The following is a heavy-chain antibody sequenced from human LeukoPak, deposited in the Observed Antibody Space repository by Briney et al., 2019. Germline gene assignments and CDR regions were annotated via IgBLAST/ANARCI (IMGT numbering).Heavy chain of an antibody. CDR2: ISSISSTM. CDR3: ARGRVVRGVILNAFDI. CDR1: KFTFSDYY. Sequence: PGGSLRLSCAASKFTFSDYYMSWIRQAPGKGLEWVSYISSISSTMYYADSVKGRFTISRDNSKNTLYLQMNSLRAEDTAVYYCARGRVVRGVILNAFDIWGQGTMVTVSS. D-gene: IGHD3-10*01. V-gene: IGHV3-11*04. J-gene: IGHJ3*02.